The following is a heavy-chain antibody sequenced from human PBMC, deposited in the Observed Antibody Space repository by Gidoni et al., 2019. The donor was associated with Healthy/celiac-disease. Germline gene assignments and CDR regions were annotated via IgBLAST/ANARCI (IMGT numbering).Heavy chain of an antibody. V-gene: IGHV1-2*06. CDR2: INPNSGGT. Sequence: QVQLVQSGSDVKKPAASVKVSCKASGYTFTGYYMHWVRQAPGQGLEWMGRINPNSGGTNDAQKFQGRVTMTRDTSISTDYMELSRLRSDDTAVYYCARDRAREFDYWGQGTLVTVSS. J-gene: IGHJ4*02. CDR1: GYTFTGYY. CDR3: ARDRAREFDY.